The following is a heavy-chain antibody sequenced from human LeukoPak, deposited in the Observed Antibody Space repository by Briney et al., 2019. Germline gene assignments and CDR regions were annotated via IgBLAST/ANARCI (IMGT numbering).Heavy chain of an antibody. CDR3: AKGTSTVGATEFDY. Sequence: GGSLRLSCAASGFTFSSYWMSWVRQAPGEGLEWVAKINQDGTEKAYVDSVRGRVTISRDNAKNSLFLQMNSLRAEDTAVYYCAKGTSTVGATEFDYWGQGTLVTVSS. J-gene: IGHJ4*02. V-gene: IGHV3-7*03. D-gene: IGHD1-26*01. CDR1: GFTFSSYW. CDR2: INQDGTEK.